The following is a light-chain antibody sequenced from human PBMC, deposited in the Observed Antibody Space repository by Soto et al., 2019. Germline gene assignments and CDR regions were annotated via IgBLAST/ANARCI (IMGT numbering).Light chain of an antibody. CDR1: SSNIGAGYD. J-gene: IGLJ2*01. Sequence: QAVVTQPPSVSGAPGQRVTISCTGSSSNIGAGYDVHWYQQLPGTAPKLLIYGNSNRPSGVPDRFSGSKSGTSASLAITGLQAEDEADYYSQSYDRSLRVSVFGGGTKVTVL. V-gene: IGLV1-40*01. CDR3: QSYDRSLRVSV. CDR2: GNS.